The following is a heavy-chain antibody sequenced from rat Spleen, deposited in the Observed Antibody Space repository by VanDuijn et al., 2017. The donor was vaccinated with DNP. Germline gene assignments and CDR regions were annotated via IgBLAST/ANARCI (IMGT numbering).Heavy chain of an antibody. V-gene: IGHV5-27*01. CDR2: ITNSGGST. D-gene: IGHD1-3*01. Sequence: EVQLVESGGGLVQPGRSLKLSCAASGFTFSNYGMAWVRQAPTKGLEWVASITNSGGSTYYRDSVKGRFTISRDNAKSTLYLQMDSLRSEDTATYYCTTDRGNYGSYYFDYWGQGVMVTVSS. CDR3: TTDRGNYGSYYFDY. CDR1: GFTFSNYG. J-gene: IGHJ2*01.